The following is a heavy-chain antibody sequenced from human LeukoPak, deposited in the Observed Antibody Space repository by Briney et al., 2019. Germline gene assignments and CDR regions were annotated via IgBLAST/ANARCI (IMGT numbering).Heavy chain of an antibody. D-gene: IGHD3-3*02. Sequence: ASVKVSCKASGDTFSSYAFNWVRQAPGQRPEWMGRLIPIVDVANYAPKSQDRVTMTADTATSTAYMELTSLRSEDTAVYYCARGGIGLGYWGQGTLVTVSS. CDR2: LIPIVDVA. CDR1: GDTFSSYA. V-gene: IGHV1-69*04. J-gene: IGHJ4*02. CDR3: ARGGIGLGY.